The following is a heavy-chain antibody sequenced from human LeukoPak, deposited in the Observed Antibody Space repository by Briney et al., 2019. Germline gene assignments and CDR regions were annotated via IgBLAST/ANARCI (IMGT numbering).Heavy chain of an antibody. J-gene: IGHJ6*04. CDR2: ISNSGDRI. V-gene: IGHV3-48*01. Sequence: GGSLRLSCTTSGFMSTLYSMSWVRQSPGKGLELISYISNSGDRIYYADSVKGRFAISRDNAKSSLYLQMNSLRAEDTAIYYCARENWDLVAVPMDVWGKGTTVIVSS. D-gene: IGHD1-26*01. CDR3: ARENWDLVAVPMDV. CDR1: GFMSTLYS.